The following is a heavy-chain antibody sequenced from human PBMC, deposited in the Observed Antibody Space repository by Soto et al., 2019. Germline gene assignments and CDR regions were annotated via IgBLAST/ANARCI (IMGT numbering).Heavy chain of an antibody. CDR2: IAYDGINK. D-gene: IGHD3-3*01. CDR3: AKVFGVVPPGVYYYYGMDV. V-gene: IGHV3-30*18. Sequence: QVQLVESGGGVVQPGRSLRLSCAASGFSFSTYGMHWVRQAPGKGLEWVALIAYDGINKYYADSVKGRFTISRDNSKNKLSLQMHSLRAEDTAVYYCAKVFGVVPPGVYYYYGMDVWGHGTTVTVSS. CDR1: GFSFSTYG. J-gene: IGHJ6*02.